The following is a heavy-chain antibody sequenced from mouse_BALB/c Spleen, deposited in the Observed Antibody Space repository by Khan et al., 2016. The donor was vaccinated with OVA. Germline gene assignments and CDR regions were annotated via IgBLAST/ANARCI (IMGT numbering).Heavy chain of an antibody. CDR1: GYSFTVYY. D-gene: IGHD2-14*01. Sequence: EVELVESGPDLVKPGASVKISCKASGYSFTVYYMSWVKQSHGKSPEWIGRVNPNNGDTNYNQKFKGKAILTVDKSSSTAYMELRSLTSEDSAVYFCARGYDFFAYWGQGTLVTVSA. CDR2: VNPNNGDT. CDR3: ARGYDFFAY. J-gene: IGHJ3*01. V-gene: IGHV1-26*01.